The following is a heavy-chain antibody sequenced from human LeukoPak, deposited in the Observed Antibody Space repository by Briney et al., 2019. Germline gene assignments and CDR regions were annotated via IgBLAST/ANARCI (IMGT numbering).Heavy chain of an antibody. Sequence: GGSLRLSCAASGLTFSSYGMGWVRQAPGKGLEWVSYISSSGSTIYYADSVKGRFTISRDNAKNSLYLQMNSLRAEDTAVYYCAELGITMIGGVWGKGTTVTISS. V-gene: IGHV3-48*04. CDR2: ISSSGSTI. CDR1: GLTFSSYG. J-gene: IGHJ6*04. CDR3: AELGITMIGGV. D-gene: IGHD3-10*02.